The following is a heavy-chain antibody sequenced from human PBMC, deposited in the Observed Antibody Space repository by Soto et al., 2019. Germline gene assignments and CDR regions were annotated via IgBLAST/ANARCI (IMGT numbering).Heavy chain of an antibody. Sequence: QITLNESGPTVGRPTETLPLTCRFSGFSLTTSGVGVGWIRQSPGKAPEGLALIYWDDDKRYSASLKSRLTITKDTSKNQVVLTVSDLDPTDTATYYCAHRVLRTVFGLVTTTAIYFDFWGQGTPVAVSS. V-gene: IGHV2-5*02. D-gene: IGHD3-3*01. CDR3: AHRVLRTVFGLVTTTAIYFDF. CDR1: GFSLTTSGVG. CDR2: IYWDDDK. J-gene: IGHJ4*02.